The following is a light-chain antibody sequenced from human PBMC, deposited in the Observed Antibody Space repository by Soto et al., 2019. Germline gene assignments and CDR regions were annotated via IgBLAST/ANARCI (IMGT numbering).Light chain of an antibody. CDR2: DVT. CDR1: SNDVGGYNY. J-gene: IGLJ1*01. V-gene: IGLV2-14*01. Sequence: QSALTQPASVSGSPGQSIAISCTGTSNDVGGYNYVSWYQQHPVKAPQLIIYDVTNRPSGVSDRFSGSKSGNTASLTISGLQAEDEADYYCSSYTCSSTPYVFGTGTKATVL. CDR3: SSYTCSSTPYV.